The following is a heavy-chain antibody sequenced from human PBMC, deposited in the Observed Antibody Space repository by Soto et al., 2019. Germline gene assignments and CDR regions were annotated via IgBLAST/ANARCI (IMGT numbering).Heavy chain of an antibody. CDR3: ASTTSSDSRGY. D-gene: IGHD2-2*01. CDR1: GGSISSSSYY. Sequence: QLQLQESGPGLVKPSETLSLTCTVSGGSISSSSYYWGWIRQPPGKGLEWIGSIYYSGSTYYNPSLKSRVTISVDTSKNQFSLKLSSVTAADTAVYYCASTTSSDSRGYWGQGTLVTVSS. CDR2: IYYSGST. J-gene: IGHJ4*02. V-gene: IGHV4-39*01.